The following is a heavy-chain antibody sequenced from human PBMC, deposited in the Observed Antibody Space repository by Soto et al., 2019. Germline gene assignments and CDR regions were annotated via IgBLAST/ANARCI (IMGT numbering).Heavy chain of an antibody. J-gene: IGHJ3*02. D-gene: IGHD1-26*01. CDR2: INAGNGNT. V-gene: IGHV1-3*01. CDR3: ARDAVWSYRHAFDI. CDR1: GYTFTSYA. Sequence: GASVKVSCKASGYTFTSYAMHWVRQAPGQRLEWMGWINAGNGNTKYSQKFQGRVTITRDTSASTAYMELSSLRSEDTAVYYCARDAVWSYRHAFDIWGQGTMVTVSS.